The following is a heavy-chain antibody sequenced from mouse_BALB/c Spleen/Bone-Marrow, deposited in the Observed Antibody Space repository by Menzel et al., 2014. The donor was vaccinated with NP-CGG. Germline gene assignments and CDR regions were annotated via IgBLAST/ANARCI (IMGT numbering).Heavy chain of an antibody. J-gene: IGHJ3*01. CDR1: DFNIKDAY. CDR2: IDPANVNT. D-gene: IGHD1-1*01. Sequence: VQLQQSGAELVKPGASVKLSCTASDFNIKDAYMHWVKQRPEQGLEWIGRIDPANVNTKYDTKFQGKANITADTSSNTAYLLPSSLTSEDTAVYYCAVYYYGRSSFAYWGQGTLVTVSA. CDR3: AVYYYGRSSFAY. V-gene: IGHV14-3*02.